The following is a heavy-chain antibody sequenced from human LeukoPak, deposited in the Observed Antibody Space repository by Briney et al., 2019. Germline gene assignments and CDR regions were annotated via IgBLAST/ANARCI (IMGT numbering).Heavy chain of an antibody. CDR3: ARTDYDILTGYPDIYYYYYMDV. CDR1: GYTFTGYY. D-gene: IGHD3-9*01. V-gene: IGHV1-2*02. Sequence: ASVKVSCKASGYTFTGYYMHWVRQAPGQGLEWMGWINPNSGGTNYAQKFQGRVTMTRDTSISTAYMELSRLRSDDTAVYYCARTDYDILTGYPDIYYYYYMDVWGKGTTVTVSS. J-gene: IGHJ6*03. CDR2: INPNSGGT.